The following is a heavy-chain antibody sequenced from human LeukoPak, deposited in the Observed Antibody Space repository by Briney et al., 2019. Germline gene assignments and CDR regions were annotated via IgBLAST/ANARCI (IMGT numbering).Heavy chain of an antibody. CDR1: GYTFTGYY. CDR3: AVAGTEYYGMDV. J-gene: IGHJ6*02. Sequence: ASVKVSCKASGYTFTGYYMHWVRQAPGQELEWMGWINPNSGGTNYAQKFQGRVTMTRDTSISTAYMELSRLRSDDPAVYYCAVAGTEYYGMDVWGQGTTVTVSS. D-gene: IGHD6-19*01. V-gene: IGHV1-2*02. CDR2: INPNSGGT.